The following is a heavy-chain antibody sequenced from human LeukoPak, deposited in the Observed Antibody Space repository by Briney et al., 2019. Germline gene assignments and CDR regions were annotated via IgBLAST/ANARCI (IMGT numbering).Heavy chain of an antibody. V-gene: IGHV3-11*04. CDR3: ATRSSSRVH. CDR1: GFTFSDYY. J-gene: IGHJ4*02. D-gene: IGHD6-6*01. Sequence: GGSLRLSCAASGFTFSDYYMSWIRHAPRRGREWVAYISSSSTTISYADSVKGRSTISRDNAKNSLYLQMNGLRAEDTAVYYCATRSSSRVHWGQGTPVTVSS. CDR2: ISSSSTTI.